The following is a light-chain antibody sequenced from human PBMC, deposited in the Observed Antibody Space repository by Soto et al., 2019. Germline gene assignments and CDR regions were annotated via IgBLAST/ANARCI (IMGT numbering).Light chain of an antibody. Sequence: DIVMTQSPLSLPVTPGEPASISCRSSQSLLHSNGYNYLDWYLQKPGQSPQLLIYLGSNRASGVPDRLSGSGSGTDFTLIISRVEAEDVGVYHCMKALTAPPTVGQGTKVETK. CDR2: LGS. V-gene: IGKV2-28*01. CDR3: MKALTAPPT. CDR1: QSLLHSNGYNY. J-gene: IGKJ1*01.